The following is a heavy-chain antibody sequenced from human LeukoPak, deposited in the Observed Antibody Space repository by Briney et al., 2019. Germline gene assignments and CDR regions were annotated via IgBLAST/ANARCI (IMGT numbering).Heavy chain of an antibody. J-gene: IGHJ3*02. CDR1: GYTFTSYG. D-gene: IGHD3-10*01. CDR2: ISAYNGNT. Sequence: ASMKVSCKASGYTFTSYGISWVRQAPGQGLEWMGWISAYNGNTNYAQKLQGRVTMTTDTSTSTAYMELRSLRSDDTAVYYCARTRITMFRGVIIRSAFDIWGQGTMVTVSS. CDR3: ARTRITMFRGVIIRSAFDI. V-gene: IGHV1-18*01.